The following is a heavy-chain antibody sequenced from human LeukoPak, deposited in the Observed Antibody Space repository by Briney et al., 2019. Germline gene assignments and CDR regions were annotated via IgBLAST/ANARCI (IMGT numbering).Heavy chain of an antibody. CDR1: GGTFSSYA. CDR3: ASPTSRAAGTFHFQH. V-gene: IGHV1-69*01. Sequence: GASVKVSCKASGGTFSSYAISWVRQAPGHGLEWMGGIIPIFGTANYAQKFQGRVTITADESTSTAYMELSSLRSEDTAVYYCASPTSRAAGTFHFQHWGQGTLVTVSS. CDR2: IIPIFGTA. J-gene: IGHJ1*01. D-gene: IGHD6-13*01.